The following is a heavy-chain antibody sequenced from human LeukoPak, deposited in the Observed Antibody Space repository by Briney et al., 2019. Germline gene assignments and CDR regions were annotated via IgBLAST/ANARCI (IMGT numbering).Heavy chain of an antibody. V-gene: IGHV3-74*01. CDR1: GFTFSRTW. Sequence: PGGSLRLSCAASGFTFSRTWMYWVRQAPGKGLAWVSRINSDGSSTTYADSVKGRFTISRDNAKNTAYLQMNSLRGEDTAVYFCARDWHYAMDVWGQGTTVTVSS. CDR2: INSDGSST. J-gene: IGHJ6*02. CDR3: ARDWHYAMDV.